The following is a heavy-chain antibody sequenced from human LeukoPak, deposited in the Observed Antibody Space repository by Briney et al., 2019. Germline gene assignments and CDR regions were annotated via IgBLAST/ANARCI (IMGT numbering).Heavy chain of an antibody. CDR1: GGSISSSSYY. D-gene: IGHD3-10*01. J-gene: IGHJ4*02. CDR2: IYYSGST. Sequence: SETLSLTCTASGGSISSSSYYWGWIRQPPGKGLEWIGSIYYSGSTYYNPSLKSRVTISVDTSKNQFSLKLSSVTAADTAVYYCAREHGSGSYFWGQGTLVTVSS. CDR3: AREHGSGSYF. V-gene: IGHV4-39*02.